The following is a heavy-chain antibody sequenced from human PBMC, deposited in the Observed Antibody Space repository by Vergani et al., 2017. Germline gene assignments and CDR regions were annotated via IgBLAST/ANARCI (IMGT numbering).Heavy chain of an antibody. CDR3: ARDVAAAAWFDP. CDR2: IYTSGST. D-gene: IGHD6-13*01. J-gene: IGHJ5*02. Sequence: QVQLQESGPGLVKPSQTLSLTCTVSGGSISSGSYYWSWIRQPAGKGLEWIGRIYTSGSTNYNPSLKSRVTISVATSKDQFSLKLSSVTAADTAVYYCARDVAAAAWFDPWGQGTLVTVSS. V-gene: IGHV4-61*02. CDR1: GGSISSGSYY.